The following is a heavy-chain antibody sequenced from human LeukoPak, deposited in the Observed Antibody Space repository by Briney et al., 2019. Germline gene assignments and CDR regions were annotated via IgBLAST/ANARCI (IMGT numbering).Heavy chain of an antibody. D-gene: IGHD6-6*01. CDR1: GDTLTELS. CDR3: ATPGPYSSSSFGY. Sequence: ASVKVSCKVSGDTLTELSMHWVRQAPGQGLEWMGGFDPEDGETIYAQKFQGRVTMTEDTSTGTAYMELSSLRSEDTAVYYCATPGPYSSSSFGYWGQGTLVTVSS. V-gene: IGHV1-24*01. J-gene: IGHJ4*02. CDR2: FDPEDGET.